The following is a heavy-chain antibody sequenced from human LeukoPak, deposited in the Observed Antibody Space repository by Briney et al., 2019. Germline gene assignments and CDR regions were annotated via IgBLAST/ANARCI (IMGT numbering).Heavy chain of an antibody. V-gene: IGHV4-61*01. D-gene: IGHD2-8*01. CDR2: IYYSGST. CDR3: TRSTNLEAFDI. Sequence: KPPETLSLTCTVSGGSVSSGTYYWSWIRQPPGEGLEWIGYIYYSGSTNYNPSLKSRVTVSVDTSKNQCSLKLSSVTTADTAVYYCTRSTNLEAFDIWGQGTMVTVSS. CDR1: GGSVSSGTYY. J-gene: IGHJ3*02.